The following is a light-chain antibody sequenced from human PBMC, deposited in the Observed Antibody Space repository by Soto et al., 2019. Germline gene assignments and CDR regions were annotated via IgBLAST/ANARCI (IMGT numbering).Light chain of an antibody. Sequence: EIVMTQSPATLSVSPGERATLSCRASQSVSSNLAWYQQNPGQAPRLLIYGASTRATGIPARFSGSGSGTEFTLTISSLQSEDFAVYYCQQYNKWPPGTFGQGTKVEIK. CDR2: GAS. J-gene: IGKJ1*01. CDR3: QQYNKWPPGT. CDR1: QSVSSN. V-gene: IGKV3-15*01.